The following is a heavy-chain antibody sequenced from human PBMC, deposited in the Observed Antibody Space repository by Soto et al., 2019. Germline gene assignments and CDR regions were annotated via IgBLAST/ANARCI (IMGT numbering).Heavy chain of an antibody. J-gene: IGHJ6*02. CDR2: ISAGNGIT. Sequence: QVQLVQSGAEVKKPGASVKVSCKASGYSFSGYGIHWVRQAPGQRPEWMGRISAGNGITKLSQQFQGRVATSRDIAARTAYMELRSLTSEDTAVYYCARGSSSWSLGSGAYYGMDVWGQGTTVIVSS. CDR3: ARGSSSWSLGSGAYYGMDV. D-gene: IGHD2-2*01. V-gene: IGHV1-3*01. CDR1: GYSFSGYG.